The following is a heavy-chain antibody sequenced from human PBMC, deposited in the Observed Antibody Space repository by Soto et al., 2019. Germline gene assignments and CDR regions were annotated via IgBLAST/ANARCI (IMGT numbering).Heavy chain of an antibody. CDR2: IYYTGNT. D-gene: IGHD6-13*01. Sequence: QVQLQESGPGLVKPSETLSLTCTVSGGSMSGSFWSWIRQPPGKGLEWIGYIYYTGNTDYNPSLKRRVTIAVDPSKNPFSPKLSSVPAADTAVYYCARGTGYSSSWPFDPGGKGNVVSVSS. J-gene: IGHJ5*02. CDR3: ARGTGYSSSWPFDP. CDR1: GGSMSGSF. V-gene: IGHV4-59*01.